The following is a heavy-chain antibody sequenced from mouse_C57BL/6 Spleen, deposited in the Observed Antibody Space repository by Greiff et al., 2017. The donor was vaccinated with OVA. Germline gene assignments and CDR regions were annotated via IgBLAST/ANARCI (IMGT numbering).Heavy chain of an antibody. CDR3: ARGGLPPWFAY. Sequence: EVKLQESGPGLVKPSQSLSLTCSVTGYSITSGYYWNWIRQFPGNKLEWMGYISYDGSNNSNPSLKNRISITRDTSKNQFFLKLNSVTTEDTATDYCARGGLPPWFAYWGQGTLVTVSA. CDR2: ISYDGSN. D-gene: IGHD3-1*01. V-gene: IGHV3-6*01. CDR1: GYSITSGYY. J-gene: IGHJ3*01.